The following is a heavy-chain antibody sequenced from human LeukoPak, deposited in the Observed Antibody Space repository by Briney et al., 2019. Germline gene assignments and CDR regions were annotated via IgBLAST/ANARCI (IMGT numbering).Heavy chain of an antibody. CDR3: ARAGLLWFGDY. CDR1: GYTFTSYY. CDR2: INPSGGST. V-gene: IGHV1-46*01. J-gene: IGHJ4*02. Sequence: ASVKVSCKASGYTFTSYYMHWVRQAPGQGLEWMGIINPSGGSTSYAQKFQGRVTMTRDTSTSTVYMELSSLGSEDTAVYYCARAGLLWFGDYWGQGTLVTVSS. D-gene: IGHD3-10*01.